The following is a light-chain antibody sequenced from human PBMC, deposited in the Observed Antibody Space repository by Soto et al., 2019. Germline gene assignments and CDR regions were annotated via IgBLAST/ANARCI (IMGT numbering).Light chain of an antibody. J-gene: IGLJ1*01. CDR2: STN. CDR3: VLYMGSGIRV. Sequence: QTVVTQEPSFSVSPGGTVTLTCGLSSGSVSTSYYPSWYQQTPGQAPRTLIYSTNTRSSGVPDRFSGSILGNKAALTITGAQADDESDYYCVLYMGSGIRVFGTGTKGTVL. V-gene: IGLV8-61*01. CDR1: SGSVSTSYY.